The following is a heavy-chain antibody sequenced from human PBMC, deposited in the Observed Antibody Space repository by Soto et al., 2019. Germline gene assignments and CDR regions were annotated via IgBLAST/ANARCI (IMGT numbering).Heavy chain of an antibody. V-gene: IGHV3-53*01. J-gene: IGHJ6*02. Sequence: PGGSLRLSCAASGFTVSSSQMTWVRQAPGKALEWVSVIFIGGTTQYAVSVKGRFTISRDYSKNTVYLQMNSLRAEDTAVYYCTRRAVTPTRYYYYGMDVWGQGTTVTVSS. CDR3: TRRAVTPTRYYYYGMDV. CDR2: IFIGGTT. D-gene: IGHD4-17*01. CDR1: GFTVSSSQ.